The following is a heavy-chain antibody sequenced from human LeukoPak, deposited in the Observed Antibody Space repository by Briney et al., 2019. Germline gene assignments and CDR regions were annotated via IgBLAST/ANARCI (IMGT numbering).Heavy chain of an antibody. D-gene: IGHD1-14*01. J-gene: IGHJ5*02. V-gene: IGHV3-48*01. CDR2: ISSDSGTI. CDR1: GLTFSTYS. Sequence: GGSLRLSRGASGLTFSTYSMKWVRQAPGKGLEWVSYISSDSGTIYYADSVMGRFTISRDNAKNSLYLQMNSLRAEDTAVYYCARAAQPGFDPWGQGTLVTVSS. CDR3: ARAAQPGFDP.